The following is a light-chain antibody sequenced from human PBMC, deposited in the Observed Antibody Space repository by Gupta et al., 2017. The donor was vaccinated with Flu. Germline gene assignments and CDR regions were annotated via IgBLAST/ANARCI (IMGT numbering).Light chain of an antibody. CDR2: KVS. V-gene: IGKV2-30*01. CDR1: QSRGYSDGNTY. Sequence: VVMTQSPLSLPVTLGQPASISCRSSQSRGYSDGNTYLSWFQQRPGQSPRRLIYKVSNRDAGVADRFCGSGWGNNLSLKISSGEEEDVVGYYCWQPTHCPPWTFGQGTKVEIK. CDR3: WQPTHCPPWT. J-gene: IGKJ1*01.